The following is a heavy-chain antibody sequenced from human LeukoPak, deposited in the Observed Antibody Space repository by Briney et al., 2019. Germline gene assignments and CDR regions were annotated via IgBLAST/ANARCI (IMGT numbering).Heavy chain of an antibody. J-gene: IGHJ3*02. V-gene: IGHV3-21*01. CDR2: ISSSNNYI. CDR1: GFTFSSYS. D-gene: IGHD4-23*01. CDR3: ARAHNFYGGNSKGAFDI. Sequence: GGSLRLSCAASGFTFSSYSMNWVRQAPGKGLEWVSSISSSNNYIYYADSVKGRFTISRDNAKNSLYLQMNSLRAEDTAVYHCARAHNFYGGNSKGAFDIWGQGTLVTVSS.